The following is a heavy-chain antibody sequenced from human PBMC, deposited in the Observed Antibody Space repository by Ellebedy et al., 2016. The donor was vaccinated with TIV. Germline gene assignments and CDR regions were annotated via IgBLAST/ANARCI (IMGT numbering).Heavy chain of an antibody. CDR3: VGVRGDTHFDY. V-gene: IGHV3-7*04. D-gene: IGHD3-10*01. CDR1: GFTFSTYW. J-gene: IGHJ4*02. Sequence: GESLKISXAASGFTFSTYWMSWVRQAPGKGLEWVANIKQDGSEKYYVDSVKGRFTISRDNAKNSLYLQMNSLRVEDTAVYYCVGVRGDTHFDYWGQGALVTVSS. CDR2: IKQDGSEK.